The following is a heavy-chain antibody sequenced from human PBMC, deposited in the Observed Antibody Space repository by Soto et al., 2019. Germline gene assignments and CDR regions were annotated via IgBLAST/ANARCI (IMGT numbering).Heavy chain of an antibody. CDR3: AKDGYVDTAIGYYFDY. D-gene: IGHD5-18*01. Sequence: GGSLRLSCAASGFTFDDYAMHWVRQAPGKGLEWVSGISWNSGSIGYADSVKGRFTISRDNAKNSLYLQMNSLRAEDTALYYCAKDGYVDTAIGYYFDYWGQGTLVTVSS. J-gene: IGHJ4*02. CDR1: GFTFDDYA. V-gene: IGHV3-9*01. CDR2: ISWNSGSI.